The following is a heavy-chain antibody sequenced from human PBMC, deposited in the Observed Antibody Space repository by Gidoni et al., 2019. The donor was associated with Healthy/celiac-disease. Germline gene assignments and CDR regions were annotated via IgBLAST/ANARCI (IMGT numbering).Heavy chain of an antibody. Sequence: QVQLQQWGAGLLKHSETLSLTCAVYGGSFSGYYWTWIRQPPGKGLEWIGEINHSGSTNYNPSLKSRVTISVDTSKNQFSLRLSSVTAADTAVYYCARAGVLNGPNYYYGMDVWGQGTTVTVSS. CDR3: ARAGVLNGPNYYYGMDV. V-gene: IGHV4-34*01. J-gene: IGHJ6*02. D-gene: IGHD2-15*01. CDR2: INHSGST. CDR1: GGSFSGYY.